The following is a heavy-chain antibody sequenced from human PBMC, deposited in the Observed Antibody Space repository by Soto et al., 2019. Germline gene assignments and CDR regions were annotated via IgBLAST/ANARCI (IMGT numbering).Heavy chain of an antibody. J-gene: IGHJ5*02. Sequence: SETLSLTCTVSGGSVSSGNYYWSWIRQPPGKGLEWIGFIYYTGSTYYNPSLKSRVTISVDTSKNQFSLKLSSVTAADTAVYYCASPKIAFYNWFDPWGQGTLVTVSS. CDR2: IYYTGST. CDR1: GGSVSSGNYY. V-gene: IGHV4-61*01. CDR3: ASPKIAFYNWFDP. D-gene: IGHD3-3*02.